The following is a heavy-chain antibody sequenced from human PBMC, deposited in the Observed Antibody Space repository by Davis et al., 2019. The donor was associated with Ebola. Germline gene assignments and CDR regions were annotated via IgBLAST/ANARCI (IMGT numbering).Heavy chain of an antibody. CDR2: IYYSGST. CDR3: ARDFGGYAYNYGMDV. Sequence: SETLSLTCAVYGGSFSGYYWSWIRQHPGKGLEWIGYIYYSGSTYYNPSLKSRVTISVDTSKNQFSLKLSSVTAADTAVYYCARDFGGYAYNYGMDVWGQGTTVTVSS. D-gene: IGHD5-12*01. CDR1: GGSFSGYY. V-gene: IGHV4-31*11. J-gene: IGHJ6*02.